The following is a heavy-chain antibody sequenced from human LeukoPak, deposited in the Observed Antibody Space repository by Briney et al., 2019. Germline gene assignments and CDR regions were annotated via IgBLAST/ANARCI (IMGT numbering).Heavy chain of an antibody. CDR3: TKGRGI. Sequence: SETLSLTCTVSGGSISSGTYYWAWIRQPPGKGLESIGTIYHSGSTYYNPSLKSRVTISVDTSKNQFSLNLTSLTAADTAVYYCTKGRGIWGQGTLVTVSS. CDR1: GGSISSGTYY. D-gene: IGHD3-10*01. V-gene: IGHV4-39*07. J-gene: IGHJ4*02. CDR2: IYHSGST.